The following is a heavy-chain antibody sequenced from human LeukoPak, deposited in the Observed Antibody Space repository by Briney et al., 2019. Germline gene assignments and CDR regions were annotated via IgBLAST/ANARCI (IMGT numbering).Heavy chain of an antibody. Sequence: ASVKVSCKASGYTFSGHYMHWVRQAPGQGLEWMGWINPNSGGTNYAQKFQGRVTMTRDTSISTAYMELSRLRSDDTAVYYCARGYCSGRSCYGKSFDYWGQGTLVAVSS. J-gene: IGHJ4*02. CDR2: INPNSGGT. CDR1: GYTFSGHY. CDR3: ARGYCSGRSCYGKSFDY. V-gene: IGHV1-2*02. D-gene: IGHD2-15*01.